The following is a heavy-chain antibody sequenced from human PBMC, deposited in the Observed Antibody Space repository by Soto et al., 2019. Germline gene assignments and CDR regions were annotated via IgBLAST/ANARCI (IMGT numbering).Heavy chain of an antibody. CDR1: GYTFTTYW. Sequence: PGESLKISCKGSGYTFTTYWIGWVRQMPGKGLEWMGIIYPGDSDTRYSPSFQGQFPFPADKSISPAYLKWSSLKASDTAMYYCARGSDWFDPWGQGTLVTVSS. J-gene: IGHJ5*02. CDR3: ARGSDWFDP. CDR2: IYPGDSDT. V-gene: IGHV5-51*01.